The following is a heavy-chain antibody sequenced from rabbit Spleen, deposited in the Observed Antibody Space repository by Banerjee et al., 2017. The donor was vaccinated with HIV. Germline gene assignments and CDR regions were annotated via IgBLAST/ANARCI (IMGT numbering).Heavy chain of an antibody. V-gene: IGHV1S47*01. CDR2: IVNGNGNT. Sequence: QQQLVESGGGLVKPGASLTLTCKASGVSFSSGYDMCWVRQAPGKGLEWIACIVNGNGNTYYASWVNGRFTISRSTSLATVTLQVTRLTAADTATYFCARDTSTSFSSYGMDRWGPGTLGTVS. CDR3: ARDTSTSFSSYGMDR. J-gene: IGHJ6*01. D-gene: IGHD1-1*01. CDR1: GVSFSSGYD.